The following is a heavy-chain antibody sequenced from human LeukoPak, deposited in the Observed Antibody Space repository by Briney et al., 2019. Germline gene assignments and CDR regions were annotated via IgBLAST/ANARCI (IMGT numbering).Heavy chain of an antibody. CDR2: IIPILGIA. J-gene: IGHJ3*02. Sequence: SVKVSCKASGGTFSSYAISWVRQAPGQGLEWMGRIIPILGIANYAQKFQGRVTITADKSTSTAYMELSSLRSEDTAVYYCARGGSLDAFDIWGQGTMVTVSS. CDR3: ARGGSLDAFDI. V-gene: IGHV1-69*04. CDR1: GGTFSSYA.